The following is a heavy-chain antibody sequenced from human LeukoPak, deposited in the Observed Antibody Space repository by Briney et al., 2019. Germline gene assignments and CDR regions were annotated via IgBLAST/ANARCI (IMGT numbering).Heavy chain of an antibody. D-gene: IGHD2-2*01. CDR1: GGSISSGDYY. V-gene: IGHV4-30-4*01. CDR2: IYYSGST. CDR3: ARDSVYCSSTSCYYYGMDV. Sequence: RSQTLSLTCTVSGGSISSGDYYWSWIRQPPGKGLEWIGYIYYSGSTYYNPSLKSRVTISVDTSKNQFSLKLSSVTAADTTVYYCARDSVYCSSTSCYYYGMDVWGQGTTVTVSS. J-gene: IGHJ6*02.